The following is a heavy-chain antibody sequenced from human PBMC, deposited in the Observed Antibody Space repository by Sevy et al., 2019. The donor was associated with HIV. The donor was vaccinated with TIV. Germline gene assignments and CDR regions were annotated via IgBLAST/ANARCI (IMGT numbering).Heavy chain of an antibody. CDR1: GGSISSYY. J-gene: IGHJ6*02. CDR3: ARGPPAVGYFDWLSDGMDV. CDR2: IYTSGST. D-gene: IGHD3-9*01. Sequence: SETLSLTCTVSGGSISSYYWSWIRQPAGKGLEWIGRIYTSGSTNYNPSLKSRVTMSVDTSKNQFSLKLSSVTAAGTAVYYCARGPPAVGYFDWLSDGMDVWGQGTTVTVSS. V-gene: IGHV4-4*07.